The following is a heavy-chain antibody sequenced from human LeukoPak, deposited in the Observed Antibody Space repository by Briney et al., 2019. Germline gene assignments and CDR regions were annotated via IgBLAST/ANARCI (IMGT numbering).Heavy chain of an antibody. Sequence: TSETLSLTCTASGVTIRSGSNYWAWLRQPPGKELEGVGCIYYSGSTYYNPSLENRVTISIDTSKNYFPLKLISIGAANTSVYYCAKRDDSGGNLVDLWGQGTLVTVS. J-gene: IGHJ4*02. D-gene: IGHD3-22*01. CDR1: GVTIRSGSNY. CDR2: IYYSGST. V-gene: IGHV4-39*02. CDR3: AKRDDSGGNLVDL.